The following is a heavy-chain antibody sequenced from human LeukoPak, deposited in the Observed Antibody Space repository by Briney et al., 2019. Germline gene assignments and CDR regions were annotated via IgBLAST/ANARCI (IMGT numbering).Heavy chain of an antibody. V-gene: IGHV1-3*01. D-gene: IGHD3-22*01. Sequence: ASVTVSCKASGYTFTSYAMHWVRQAPGQRLEWMGWINAGNGNTKYSQKFQGRVTITRDTSASTAYMELSSLRSEDTAVYYCARGYDRGGYRDYFDYWGQGTLVTVSS. CDR1: GYTFTSYA. CDR3: ARGYDRGGYRDYFDY. J-gene: IGHJ4*02. CDR2: INAGNGNT.